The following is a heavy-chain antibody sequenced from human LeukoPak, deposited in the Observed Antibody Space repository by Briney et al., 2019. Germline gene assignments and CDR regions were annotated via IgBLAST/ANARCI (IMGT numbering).Heavy chain of an antibody. D-gene: IGHD6-13*01. V-gene: IGHV1-18*01. Sequence: GASVKVSCKASGYTFTSYGISWVRQAPGQGLEWMGWISAYNGNTNYAQKLQGRVTMTTDTSTSTAYMELRSLRSDDTAVYYCAISIAAAGTPSYMDVWGKGTTVTVSS. J-gene: IGHJ6*03. CDR1: GYTFTSYG. CDR2: ISAYNGNT. CDR3: AISIAAAGTPSYMDV.